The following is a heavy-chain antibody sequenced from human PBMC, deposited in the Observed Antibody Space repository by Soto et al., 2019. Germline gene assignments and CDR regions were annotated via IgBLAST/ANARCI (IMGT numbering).Heavy chain of an antibody. V-gene: IGHV1-18*01. D-gene: IGHD2-2*01. CDR2: ISVYNGNT. Sequence: QVQLVQSGAEVKKPGASVKVSCKASGYIFTSYGISWVRQAPGQGLEWMGWISVYNGNTNYVQKLQGRVTMTTDTSTSTAYMELGSLGSDDTAVYFCARDCSSPTCRFDYWGQGTLVTVSS. CDR1: GYIFTSYG. J-gene: IGHJ4*02. CDR3: ARDCSSPTCRFDY.